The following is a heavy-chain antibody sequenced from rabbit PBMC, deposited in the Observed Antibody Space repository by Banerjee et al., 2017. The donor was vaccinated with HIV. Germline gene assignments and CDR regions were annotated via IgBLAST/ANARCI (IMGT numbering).Heavy chain of an antibody. V-gene: IGHV1S45*01. CDR2: INTSSGNT. CDR3: ARDLAGVTGWNFNL. Sequence: QEQLKETGGGLVQPGGSLTLSCKASGFDFSSYYMSWVRQAPGKGLEWIACINTSSGNTVYASWAKGRFTISKTSSTTVTLQMTSLTAADTATYFCARDLAGVTGWNFNLWGQGTLVTVS. D-gene: IGHD4-1*01. CDR1: GFDFSSYYM. J-gene: IGHJ4*01.